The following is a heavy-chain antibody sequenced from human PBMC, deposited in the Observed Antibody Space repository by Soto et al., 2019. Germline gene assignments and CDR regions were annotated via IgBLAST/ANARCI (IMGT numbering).Heavy chain of an antibody. CDR1: GYRFTSYG. D-gene: IGHD3-10*01. Sequence: ASVKVSCKASGYRFTSYGIGWVRQAPGQGLECMGIINPSGSSTTYAQKFQGRVTMTRDTSTSTVYMELSSLTSEDTAVYYCARGGSGSYRYYFDYWGQGTLVTVSS. J-gene: IGHJ4*02. V-gene: IGHV1-46*01. CDR3: ARGGSGSYRYYFDY. CDR2: INPSGSST.